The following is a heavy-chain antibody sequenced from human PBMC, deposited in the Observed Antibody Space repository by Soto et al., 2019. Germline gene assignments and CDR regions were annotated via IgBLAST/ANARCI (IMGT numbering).Heavy chain of an antibody. V-gene: IGHV4-31*03. D-gene: IGHD2-2*01. J-gene: IGHJ3*02. Sequence: QVQLQESGPGLVKPSQTLSLTCTVSGGSISSGGYYWSWIRQHPGKGLEWIGYIYYSGSTYYNPSLKSRVTISVDTSKNQFSLKLSSVTAADTAVYYCARYPHSGEIVVVPAASAEVDAFDIWGQGTMVTVSS. CDR3: ARYPHSGEIVVVPAASAEVDAFDI. CDR1: GGSISSGGYY. CDR2: IYYSGST.